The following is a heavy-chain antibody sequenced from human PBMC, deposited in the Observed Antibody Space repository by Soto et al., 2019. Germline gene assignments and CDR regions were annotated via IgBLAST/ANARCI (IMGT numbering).Heavy chain of an antibody. J-gene: IGHJ4*02. CDR1: GGSISSSSYY. CDR3: ARHRYNWNGFDY. Sequence: NPSETLSLTCTVSGGSISSSSYYWGWIRQPPGKGLEWIGSIYYSGSTYYNPSLKSRVTISVDTSKNQFSLKLSSVTAADTAVYYCARHRYNWNGFDYWGQGTLVTVSS. D-gene: IGHD1-20*01. V-gene: IGHV4-39*01. CDR2: IYYSGST.